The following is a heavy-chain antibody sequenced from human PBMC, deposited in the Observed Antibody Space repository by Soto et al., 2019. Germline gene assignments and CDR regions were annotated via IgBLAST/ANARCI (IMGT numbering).Heavy chain of an antibody. CDR3: AGYCSSSICPEYYYFDLEV. D-gene: IGHD2-2*01. Sequence: PSETLSLTCNDSGGSIYTYYWNWILQSPGKGLERIVYISDGGCTNYTPPLQSRVTIAVDTSKKQVSLKLSSGSAADTARYFCAGYCSSSICPEYYYFDLEVWGQGTRVTVSS. J-gene: IGHJ6*02. CDR1: GGSIYTYY. V-gene: IGHV4-59*01. CDR2: ISDGGCT.